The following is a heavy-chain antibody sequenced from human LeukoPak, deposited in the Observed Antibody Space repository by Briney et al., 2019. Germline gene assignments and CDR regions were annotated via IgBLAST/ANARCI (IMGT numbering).Heavy chain of an antibody. CDR1: GGTFSSYA. CDR2: IIPIFGTA. V-gene: IGHV1-69*05. D-gene: IGHD2-15*01. CDR3: ARDLYCSGGSCLYYFDY. J-gene: IGHJ4*02. Sequence: SVKVSCKASGGTFSSYAISWVRQAPGQGLEWMGGIIPIFGTANYAQKFQGRVTMTRDTSTSTVYMELSSLRSEDTAVYYCARDLYCSGGSCLYYFDYWGQGTLVTVSS.